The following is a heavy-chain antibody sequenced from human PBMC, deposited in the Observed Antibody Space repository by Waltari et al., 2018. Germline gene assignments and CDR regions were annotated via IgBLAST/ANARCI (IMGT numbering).Heavy chain of an antibody. CDR3: ARAGIAAAGSSDY. Sequence: QVQLQESGTGLVKPSETLSLTCTVSGGSISSYYSSWIRQPPGKGLEWIGYIYYSGSTNYNPSLKSRVTISVDMSKNQFSLKLSSVTAADTAVYYCARAGIAAAGSSDYWGQGTLVTVSS. D-gene: IGHD6-13*01. J-gene: IGHJ4*02. CDR1: GGSISSYY. V-gene: IGHV4-59*01. CDR2: IYYSGST.